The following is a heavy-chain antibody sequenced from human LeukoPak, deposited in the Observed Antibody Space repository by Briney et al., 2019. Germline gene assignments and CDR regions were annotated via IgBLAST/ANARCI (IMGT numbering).Heavy chain of an antibody. V-gene: IGHV4-4*07. CDR2: IFSSGIT. D-gene: IGHD4-17*01. CDR3: ARDAPYGDFWFDP. Sequence: SETLSLTCTVSGGSISSYYWSWIRQPAGKGLEWIGRIFSSGITKYNPSLKSRVTMPVDTSKNQFSLRLSSVTAADTAVYYCARDAPYGDFWFDPWGQGTLVTVSS. J-gene: IGHJ5*02. CDR1: GGSISSYY.